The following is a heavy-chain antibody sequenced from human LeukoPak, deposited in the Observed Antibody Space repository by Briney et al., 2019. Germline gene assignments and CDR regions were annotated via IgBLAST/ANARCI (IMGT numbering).Heavy chain of an antibody. V-gene: IGHV3-48*02. J-gene: IGHJ2*01. Sequence: QPGGSLRLSCAASGFTFSSYSMNWVRQAPGKGLEWVSYISSGSSTIYYADSVKGRFTISRDNAKNSLFLQMNSLRDEDTAVYYCARDAAKFGTYWYFDLWGRGTLVTVAS. CDR1: GFTFSSYS. CDR3: ARDAAKFGTYWYFDL. D-gene: IGHD3-10*01. CDR2: ISSGSSTI.